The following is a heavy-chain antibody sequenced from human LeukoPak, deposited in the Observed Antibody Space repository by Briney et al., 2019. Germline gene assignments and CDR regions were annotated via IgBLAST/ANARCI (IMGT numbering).Heavy chain of an antibody. V-gene: IGHV3-23*01. D-gene: IGHD1-26*01. CDR1: GFTFSSYA. CDR2: ISGSGGST. CDR3: AKLRDSGTTRGCFDY. J-gene: IGHJ4*02. Sequence: GGSLRLSCAASGFTFSSYAMSWVRQAPGKGLEWVSVISGSGGSTYYADSVKGRFTISRDNSKNTLYLQMNSLRAEDTAVYYCAKLRDSGTTRGCFDYWGQGTLVTVSS.